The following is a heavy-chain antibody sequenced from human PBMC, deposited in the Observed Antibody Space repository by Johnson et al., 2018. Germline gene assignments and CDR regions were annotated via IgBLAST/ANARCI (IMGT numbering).Heavy chain of an antibody. J-gene: IGHJ5*02. V-gene: IGHV1-8*01. CDR1: GYTFTSYD. CDR2: MSPDNGNT. Sequence: QVQLVQSGAEVKKPGASVKVSCKASGYTFTSYDINWVRQATGQGLEWLGWMSPDNGNTGYAPKFHGRVTMTWNTSISTAYMELSSLTSEDTAVYYCARGPLNCGGDCLRYNWLDPWGQGTLVTVSS. CDR3: ARGPLNCGGDCLRYNWLDP. D-gene: IGHD2-21*02.